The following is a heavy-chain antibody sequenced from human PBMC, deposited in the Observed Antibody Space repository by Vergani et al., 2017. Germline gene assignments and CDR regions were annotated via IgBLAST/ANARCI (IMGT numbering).Heavy chain of an antibody. CDR2: INTNTGNP. CDR3: ARDPYYYDSSGPQEDAFDI. V-gene: IGHV7-4-1*02. CDR1: GYTFTSYA. J-gene: IGHJ3*02. Sequence: QVQLVQSGSELKKPGASVKVSCKASGYTFTSYAMNCVRQAPGQGLEWMGWINTNTGNPTYAQRFTGRFVFSLDTSVSTAYLQISSLKAEDTAVYYCARDPYYYDSSGPQEDAFDIWGQGTMVTVSS. D-gene: IGHD3-22*01.